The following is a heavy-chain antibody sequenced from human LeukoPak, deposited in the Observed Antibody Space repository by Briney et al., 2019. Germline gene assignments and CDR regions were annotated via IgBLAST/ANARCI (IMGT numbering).Heavy chain of an antibody. J-gene: IGHJ6*02. Sequence: RSSETLSLTCTVSGDSISSYYWSWIRQPPGKGLEWIGYIYYSGSTNYNPSLKSRVTISVDTSKNQFSLKLSSVTAADTAVYYCARAYGSCYYYGMDVWGQGTTVTVSS. CDR2: IYYSGST. CDR3: ARAYGSCYYYGMDV. V-gene: IGHV4-59*01. CDR1: GDSISSYY. D-gene: IGHD2-8*01.